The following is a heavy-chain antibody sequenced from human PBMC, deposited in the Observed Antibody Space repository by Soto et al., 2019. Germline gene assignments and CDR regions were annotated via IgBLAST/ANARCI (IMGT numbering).Heavy chain of an antibody. J-gene: IGHJ4*02. CDR2: IYYSGST. Sequence: QVQLQESGPGLVKPSQTLSLTCTVSGGSISSGGYYWSWIRQHPGKGLEWIGYIYYSGSTYYNPSLNSRVTISVDTSKFLFSLQLSSVTAADTAVDYCARERYYYDSSGYSFDYWGQGTLVTVSS. D-gene: IGHD3-22*01. CDR1: GGSISSGGYY. V-gene: IGHV4-31*03. CDR3: ARERYYYDSSGYSFDY.